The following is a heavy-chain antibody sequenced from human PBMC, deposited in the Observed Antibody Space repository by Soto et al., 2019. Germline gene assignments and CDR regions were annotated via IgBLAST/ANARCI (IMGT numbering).Heavy chain of an antibody. CDR1: GYTFFNYG. Sequence: ASVKVSCKASGYTFFNYGITWVRQAPGQGLEWMGWISAYNGNRNYAQKFQGRVTMTTDTSTSTAYMELRTLRSDDTAVYYCARSRIAATGSLDYWGQGTLVTVSS. CDR3: ARSRIAATGSLDY. V-gene: IGHV1-18*01. J-gene: IGHJ4*02. D-gene: IGHD6-6*01. CDR2: ISAYNGNR.